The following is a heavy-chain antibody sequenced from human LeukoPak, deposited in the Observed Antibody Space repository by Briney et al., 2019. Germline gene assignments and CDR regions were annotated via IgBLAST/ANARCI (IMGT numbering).Heavy chain of an antibody. CDR3: ARGVPAAGAKWFDP. Sequence: SDTLSLTCAVSGGSITSGNWWTWVRQPPGKGLEWIGEVYHSGATNYNPSLKTRVTISVDKSKNEFSLALTSLNAADTAVYYCARGVPAAGAKWFDPWGQGSLVTDSS. D-gene: IGHD6-13*01. J-gene: IGHJ5*02. CDR1: GGSITSGNW. V-gene: IGHV4-4*02. CDR2: VYHSGAT.